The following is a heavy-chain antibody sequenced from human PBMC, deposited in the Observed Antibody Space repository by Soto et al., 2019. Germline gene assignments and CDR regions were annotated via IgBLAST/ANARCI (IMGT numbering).Heavy chain of an antibody. CDR2: ISSSSSYI. CDR1: DLTFSGYS. J-gene: IGHJ3*02. CDR3: ARYYDSSGLGDAFDI. D-gene: IGHD3-22*01. V-gene: IGHV3-21*01. Sequence: GGPLRLPWAASDLTFSGYSMNWVRQAQGKGLEWVSSISSSSSYIYYADSVKGRFTISRDNAKNSLYLQMNSLRAEDTAVYYCARYYDSSGLGDAFDIWGQGTMVTVSS.